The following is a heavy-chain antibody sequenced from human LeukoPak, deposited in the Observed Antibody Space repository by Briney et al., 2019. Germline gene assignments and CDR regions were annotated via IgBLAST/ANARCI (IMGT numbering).Heavy chain of an antibody. V-gene: IGHV1-2*02. D-gene: IGHD1-26*01. CDR2: INPNSGGA. J-gene: IGHJ4*02. Sequence: ASVKVSCKASGYTFTGYYMHWVRQAPGQGLEWMGWINPNSGGANYALKFQGRVTMTRDTSINTDYMELSRLRSDDTAVYYCAKEHSGSSIDYWGQGTLVTVS. CDR3: AKEHSGSSIDY. CDR1: GYTFTGYY.